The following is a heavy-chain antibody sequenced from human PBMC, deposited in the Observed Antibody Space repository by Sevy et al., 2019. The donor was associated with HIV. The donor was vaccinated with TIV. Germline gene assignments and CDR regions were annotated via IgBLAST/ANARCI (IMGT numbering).Heavy chain of an antibody. Sequence: GGSLRLSCAASGFTFSDYYMSWIRQAPGKGLEWVSYISSSGSTIYYADSVKGRFTISRDNAKNSLYLQMNSLRAEDTAVYYCGSLEDSAMVDYWGQGTLVTVS. CDR3: GSLEDSAMVDY. D-gene: IGHD5-18*01. J-gene: IGHJ4*02. V-gene: IGHV3-11*01. CDR2: ISSSGSTI. CDR1: GFTFSDYY.